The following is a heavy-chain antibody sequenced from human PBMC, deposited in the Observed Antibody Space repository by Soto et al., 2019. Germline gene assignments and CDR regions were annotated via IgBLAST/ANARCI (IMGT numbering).Heavy chain of an antibody. Sequence: EVQLVESGGGLVQPGGSLRLSCAASGFTFSNYEFNWVRQSPGKGLQWVSYISSSGRFIYYADSVKGRFTISRDNAKNSLYLQMNSLRAEDTAVYYCAKELVVVITTDAFDIWGQGTMVTVSS. CDR3: AKELVVVITTDAFDI. CDR1: GFTFSNYE. J-gene: IGHJ3*02. V-gene: IGHV3-48*03. CDR2: ISSSGRFI. D-gene: IGHD3-22*01.